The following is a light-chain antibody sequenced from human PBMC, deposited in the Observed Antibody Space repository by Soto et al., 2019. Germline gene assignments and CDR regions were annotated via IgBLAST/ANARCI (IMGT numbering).Light chain of an antibody. V-gene: IGLV1-44*01. CDR3: QSYDRSWSPVYV. CDR1: SSNIGSYP. CDR2: SDD. J-gene: IGLJ1*01. Sequence: QSVLTQSPSASGTPGQRVTISCYGSSSNIGSYPVYWYQQLPGTAPKLLINSDDQRPSGVPDRFSGSKSGTSASLAITGLQAEDEADYYCQSYDRSWSPVYVFGPGTKVTVL.